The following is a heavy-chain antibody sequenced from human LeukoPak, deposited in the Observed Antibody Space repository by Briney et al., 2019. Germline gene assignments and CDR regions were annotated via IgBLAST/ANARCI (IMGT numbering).Heavy chain of an antibody. CDR3: AKDYGDYQGAFDI. CDR2: IRGSGGRT. V-gene: IGHV3-23*01. J-gene: IGHJ3*02. Sequence: PGGSLRLSCVASGFTFSSYAMIWVRQAPGKGLEWVSGIRGSGGRTYYADSVKGRVTMSRDNSKSTLYLQMNSLRAEDTAVYYCAKDYGDYQGAFDIWGQGTLVTVSS. CDR1: GFTFSSYA. D-gene: IGHD4-17*01.